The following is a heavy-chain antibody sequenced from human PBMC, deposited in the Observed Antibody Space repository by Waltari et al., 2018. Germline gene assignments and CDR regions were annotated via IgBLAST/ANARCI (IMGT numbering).Heavy chain of an antibody. CDR2: IIPIFGTA. J-gene: IGHJ4*02. CDR1: AGTFSSYA. D-gene: IGHD2-8*02. CDR3: ARGSRATGGYPYYFDY. V-gene: IGHV1-69*12. Sequence: QVQLVQSGAEVKKPGSSVKVSCKASAGTFSSYAISCVRQAPGQGLEWMGGIIPIFGTANYAQKFQGRVTITADESTSTAYMELSSLRSEDTAVYYCARGSRATGGYPYYFDYWGQGTLVTVSS.